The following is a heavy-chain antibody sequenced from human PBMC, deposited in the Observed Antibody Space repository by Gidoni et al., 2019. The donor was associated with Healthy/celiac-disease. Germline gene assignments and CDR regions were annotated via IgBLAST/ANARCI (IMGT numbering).Heavy chain of an antibody. Sequence: EVQLLESGGGLVQPGGSLRLSCAASGLPFRSNAMSWVRQAPGKGLAWVSTISGSGGTTYYADSVKGRFTISRDNSKNTLYLQMNSLRAEDTAVYYCAKIPAYYYDSSGLFYFDYWGQGTLVTVSS. CDR2: ISGSGGTT. J-gene: IGHJ4*02. D-gene: IGHD3-22*01. CDR3: AKIPAYYYDSSGLFYFDY. CDR1: GLPFRSNA. V-gene: IGHV3-23*01.